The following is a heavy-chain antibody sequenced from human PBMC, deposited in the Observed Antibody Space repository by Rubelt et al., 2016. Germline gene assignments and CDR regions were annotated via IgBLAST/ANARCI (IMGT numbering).Heavy chain of an antibody. V-gene: IGHV3-66*02. J-gene: IGHJ6*02. CDR2: SGGST. D-gene: IGHD6-13*01. CDR3: ASPTSPYSSSWYSYYGMDV. Sequence: SGGSTYYADSVKGRFTISRDNSKNTLYLQMNSLRAEDTAVYYCASPTSPYSSSWYSYYGMDVWGQGTTVTVSS.